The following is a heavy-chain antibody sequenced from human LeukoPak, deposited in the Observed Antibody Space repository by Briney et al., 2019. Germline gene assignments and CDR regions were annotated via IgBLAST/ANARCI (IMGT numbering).Heavy chain of an antibody. CDR1: GGSIGSGSYY. V-gene: IGHV4-61*02. CDR2: IYTSGST. J-gene: IGHJ5*02. Sequence: SETLSLTCTVSGGSIGSGSYYWSWIRQPAGKGLEWIGRIYTSGSTNYNPSLKSRVTISVDTYKNQFSLKLSSVTAADTAVYYCARGNCSGGSCYQLRGPNWFDPWGQGTLVTVSS. D-gene: IGHD2-15*01. CDR3: ARGNCSGGSCYQLRGPNWFDP.